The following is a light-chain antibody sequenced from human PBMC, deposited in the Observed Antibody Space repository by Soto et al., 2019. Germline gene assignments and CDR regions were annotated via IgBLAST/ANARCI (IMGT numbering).Light chain of an antibody. V-gene: IGKV1-5*03. CDR2: KAS. CDR1: QNINSW. J-gene: IGKJ1*01. Sequence: DIQMTQSPSTLSASVGDRVTIPCRASQNINSWLAWYQQKPGKAPKLLIYKASTLESEVPFRFGGSGSGTEFTLTIDSLQPDDFATYYCQQYSGFTWTFGQGTKVDI. CDR3: QQYSGFTWT.